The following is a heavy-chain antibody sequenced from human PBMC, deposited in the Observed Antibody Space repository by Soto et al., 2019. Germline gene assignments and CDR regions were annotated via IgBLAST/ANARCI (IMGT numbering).Heavy chain of an antibody. D-gene: IGHD3-22*01. CDR1: GGTFSSYA. Sequence: ASVKVSCKASGGTFSSYAISWVRQAPGQGLEWMGGIIPIFGTANYAQKFQGRVTITADESTSTAYMELSSLRSEDTAVYYCAREVYYYDSSGYYGEKGAFDIWGQGTMVTVSS. CDR3: AREVYYYDSSGYYGEKGAFDI. CDR2: IIPIFGTA. V-gene: IGHV1-69*13. J-gene: IGHJ3*02.